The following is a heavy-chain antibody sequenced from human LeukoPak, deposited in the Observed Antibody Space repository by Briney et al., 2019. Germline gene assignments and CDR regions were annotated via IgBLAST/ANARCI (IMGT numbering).Heavy chain of an antibody. V-gene: IGHV3-48*04. J-gene: IGHJ4*02. CDR3: ASLTYYYDSSGYYHDY. Sequence: GGSLRLSCAASGFTFSSYSMNWVRQAPGKGLEWVSYISSSSSTIYYADSVKGRFTISRDNAKNSLYLQMNSLRAEDTAVYYCASLTYYYDSSGYYHDYRGQGTLVTVSS. CDR1: GFTFSSYS. D-gene: IGHD3-22*01. CDR2: ISSSSSTI.